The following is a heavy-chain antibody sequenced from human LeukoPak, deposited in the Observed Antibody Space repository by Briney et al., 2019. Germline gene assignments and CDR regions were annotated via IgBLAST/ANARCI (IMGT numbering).Heavy chain of an antibody. CDR3: ARQSGSYYVSSGFDI. CDR1: GYTFTGFF. D-gene: IGHD1-26*01. V-gene: IGHV1-2*02. Sequence: ASVKVSCKASGYTFTGFFIHWVRQAPGQGLEWMGWINPGSGGTNYAQNFRGRVTMTRDTSTNTAYMELSRLRSDDTAVYYCARQSGSYYVSSGFDIWGQGTMVTVSS. CDR2: INPGSGGT. J-gene: IGHJ3*02.